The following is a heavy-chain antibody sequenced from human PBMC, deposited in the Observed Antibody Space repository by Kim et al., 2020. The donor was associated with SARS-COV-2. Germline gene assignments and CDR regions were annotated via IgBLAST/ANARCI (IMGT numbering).Heavy chain of an antibody. V-gene: IGHV3-74*01. Sequence: TTAHPDTGKGRFTVSRDNAKNKLYLQMNRLRAEDTAVYFCARSPSGPEGYWGQGTLVTVSS. CDR2: TT. J-gene: IGHJ4*02. CDR3: ARSPSGPEGY.